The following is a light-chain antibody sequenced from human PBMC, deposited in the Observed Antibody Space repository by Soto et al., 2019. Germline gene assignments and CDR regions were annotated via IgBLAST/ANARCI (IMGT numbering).Light chain of an antibody. Sequence: SYELIQPLSVSVALGQTAKITCGGNNIGRKSVHWYQQKPGQAPVLVMYRDNNRPSGIPERFSGSNSGNTATLTISKAQPGDEADYYCQVWDTNTQVFGTGTKLTVL. CDR1: NIGRKS. CDR3: QVWDTNTQV. CDR2: RDN. J-gene: IGLJ1*01. V-gene: IGLV3-9*01.